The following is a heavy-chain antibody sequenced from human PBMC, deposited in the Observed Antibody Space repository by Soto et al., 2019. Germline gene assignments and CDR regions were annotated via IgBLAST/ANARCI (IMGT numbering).Heavy chain of an antibody. CDR3: ARDLRIAVAALGDAFDI. CDR2: IIANNGTT. V-gene: IGHV1-18*01. Sequence: ASVKVSCKASGGTFSSYSISWVRQAPGQGLEWMGWIIANNGTTNYAQKLQGRVTMTTDTSTSTAYMELRSLRSDDTAVYYYARDLRIAVAALGDAFDIWGQGTMVTVSS. D-gene: IGHD6-19*01. CDR1: GGTFSSYS. J-gene: IGHJ3*02.